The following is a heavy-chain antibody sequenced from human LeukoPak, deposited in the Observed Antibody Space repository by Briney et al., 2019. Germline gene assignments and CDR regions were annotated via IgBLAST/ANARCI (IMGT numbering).Heavy chain of an antibody. D-gene: IGHD3-3*01. CDR1: GGSISSSSYY. V-gene: IGHV4-39*07. CDR3: ARGGFDYDFWSGYLPLNWFDP. J-gene: IGHJ5*02. CDR2: IYYSGST. Sequence: SETLSLTCTVSGGSISSSSYYWGWIRQPPGKGLEWIGSIYYSGSTFYNPSLKSRVTISVDTSKNQFSLKLSSVTAADTAVYYCARGGFDYDFWSGYLPLNWFDPWGQGTLVTVSS.